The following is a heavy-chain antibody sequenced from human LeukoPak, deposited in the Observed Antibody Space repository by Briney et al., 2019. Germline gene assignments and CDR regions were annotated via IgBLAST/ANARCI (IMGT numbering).Heavy chain of an antibody. CDR3: ARIRGLVPRQYYFDY. J-gene: IGHJ4*02. CDR1: GYTFTENY. CDR2: ISPNSSGT. V-gene: IGHV1-2*02. Sequence: ASVKVSCKASGYTFTENYLHWVRQAPGQGLEWMGWISPNSSGTNYAQKFQDRVTMTRDTSISTAYMELSRLRSDDTAVYYCARIRGLVPRQYYFDYWGQGTLVTVSS. D-gene: IGHD3/OR15-3a*01.